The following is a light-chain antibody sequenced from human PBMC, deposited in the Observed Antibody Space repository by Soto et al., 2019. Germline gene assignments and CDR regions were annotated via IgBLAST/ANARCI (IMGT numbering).Light chain of an antibody. J-gene: IGKJ1*01. CDR3: LQTYTTRTWT. V-gene: IGKV1-39*01. Sequence: DITMTQSPSSLSASVGDRVTITCRASQTISNYLQWYQQKSGQAPKLLVYAASILHSGVPSRFSGSGSGTDFTLTINSLQPEDFATYYCLQTYTTRTWTFGQGTKVEI. CDR1: QTISNY. CDR2: AAS.